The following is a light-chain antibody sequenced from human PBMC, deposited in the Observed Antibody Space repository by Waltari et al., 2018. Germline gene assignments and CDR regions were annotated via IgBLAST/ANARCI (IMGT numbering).Light chain of an antibody. CDR3: EQYNNYVAT. CDR1: QSITNW. J-gene: IGKJ1*01. V-gene: IGKV1-5*03. Sequence: DIQMTQSPSTLSASIGDRVTITCRASQSITNWLAWYQQKPGKAPKLLIYKASTLESGVLSRFSGSGSGTEFTLTISSLQPDNFATDYCEQYNNYVATFGQGTKVEIK. CDR2: KAS.